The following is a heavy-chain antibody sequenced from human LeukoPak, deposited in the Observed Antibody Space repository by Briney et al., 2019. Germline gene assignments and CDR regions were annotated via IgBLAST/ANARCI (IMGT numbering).Heavy chain of an antibody. CDR3: AREDLRGYSYGFDY. CDR2: INTNTGNP. D-gene: IGHD5-18*01. V-gene: IGHV7-4-1*02. CDR1: GYTFTSYP. Sequence: ASVKVSCKASGYTFTSYPINWVRQAPGQGLEWMGWINTNTGNPTYAQGFTGRFVFSLDTSVSTAYLQISSLKAEDTAVYYCAREDLRGYSYGFDYWGQGTLVTVSS. J-gene: IGHJ4*02.